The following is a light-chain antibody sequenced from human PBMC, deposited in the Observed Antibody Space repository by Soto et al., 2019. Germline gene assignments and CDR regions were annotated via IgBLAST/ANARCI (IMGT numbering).Light chain of an antibody. CDR3: QQYNTFWT. V-gene: IGKV1-5*01. J-gene: IGKJ1*01. Sequence: DIQMTQSPSTLSASVGDRVTITCRASQSISTWLAWYQQEPGKAPKLLIYDVSNLESGVPLRFSGSGSGTEFTLTISSLQPDDVATYYCQQYNTFWTFGQGTKVDIK. CDR1: QSISTW. CDR2: DVS.